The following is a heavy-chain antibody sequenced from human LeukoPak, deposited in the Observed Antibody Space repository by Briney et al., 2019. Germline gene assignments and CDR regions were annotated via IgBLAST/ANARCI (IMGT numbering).Heavy chain of an antibody. CDR2: IYHSGST. Sequence: PSGTLSLTCAVSGGSISSSNWWCCVRQPPGKLLEGTGEIYHSGSTNYTPSLKSRVTISVDKSKNPFSLKLSSVTAEDTAVYYCARDPAGTARYGMDVWGQGTMVTVSS. CDR3: ARDPAGTARYGMDV. J-gene: IGHJ6*02. CDR1: GGSISSSNW. D-gene: IGHD6-13*01. V-gene: IGHV4-4*02.